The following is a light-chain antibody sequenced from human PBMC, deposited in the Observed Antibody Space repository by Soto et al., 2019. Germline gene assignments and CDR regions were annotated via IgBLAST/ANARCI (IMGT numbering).Light chain of an antibody. CDR1: QSVSSSY. CDR2: GAS. CDR3: QQYGSSLRT. Sequence: EIVLTQSPGTLSLSPGERATLSCRASQSVSSSYLAWYQQKPGQAPRLLIYGASSRATGIPDRFSGSGSGTDFTLTITRLEPEDFEVYYCQQYGSSLRTFGPGTKVEIK. J-gene: IGKJ1*01. V-gene: IGKV3-20*01.